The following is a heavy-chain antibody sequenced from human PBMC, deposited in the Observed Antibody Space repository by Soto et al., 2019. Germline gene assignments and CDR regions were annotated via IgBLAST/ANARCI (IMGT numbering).Heavy chain of an antibody. CDR3: AREVPAYYYYYGMDV. Sequence: QVQLQESGPGLVKPSQTLSLTCTVSGGSISSGDYYWSWIRQPPGKGLEWIGYIYYSGSTYYNPSLKSRVSISVDTSKNQFSLQLSSVTAADTAVYYCAREVPAYYYYYGMDVWGQGTTVTVSS. J-gene: IGHJ6*02. CDR2: IYYSGST. V-gene: IGHV4-30-4*01. D-gene: IGHD2-2*01. CDR1: GGSISSGDYY.